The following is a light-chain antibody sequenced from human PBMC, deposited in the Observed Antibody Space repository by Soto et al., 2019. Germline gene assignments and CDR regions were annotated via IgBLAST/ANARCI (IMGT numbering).Light chain of an antibody. CDR3: SSYTTSNTRQIV. CDR2: DVS. CDR1: SNDVRGYNY. V-gene: IGLV2-14*03. J-gene: IGLJ1*01. Sequence: QSALTQPASVSGSPGQSITISCTGTSNDVRGYNYVSWYQHHPGKAPKLMIFDVSNRPSGVSNRFSGSKSGNTASLTISGLQPEDEADYYCSSYTTSNTRQIVFGTGTKVTVL.